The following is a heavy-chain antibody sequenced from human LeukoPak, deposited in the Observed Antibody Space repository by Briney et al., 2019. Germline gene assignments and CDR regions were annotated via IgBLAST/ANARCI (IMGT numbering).Heavy chain of an antibody. CDR2: IGSSSSYI. D-gene: IGHD4-17*01. CDR1: GFTFSSYS. Sequence: PGGSLRLSCAASGFTFSSYSMNWVRQAPGRGLEWVSSIGSSSSYIYYADSVKGRFTISRGNAKNSLYLQMNSLRAEDTAVYYCARPEAYGDYGWGQGTLVTVSS. J-gene: IGHJ4*02. V-gene: IGHV3-21*01. CDR3: ARPEAYGDYG.